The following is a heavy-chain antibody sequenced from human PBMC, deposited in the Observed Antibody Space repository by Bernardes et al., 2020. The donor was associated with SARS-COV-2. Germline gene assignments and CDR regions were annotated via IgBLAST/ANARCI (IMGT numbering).Heavy chain of an antibody. Sequence: SVKVSCMASGGTFSSYTISWVRQAPGQGLEWMGRIIPILGIANYAQKFQGRVTITADKSTSTAYMELSSLRSEDTAVYYCARERNYHYCGGDCYKGIFDYWGQGTLVTGSS. CDR2: IIPILGIA. CDR3: ARERNYHYCGGDCYKGIFDY. V-gene: IGHV1-69*04. CDR1: GGTFSSYT. J-gene: IGHJ4*02. D-gene: IGHD2-21*02.